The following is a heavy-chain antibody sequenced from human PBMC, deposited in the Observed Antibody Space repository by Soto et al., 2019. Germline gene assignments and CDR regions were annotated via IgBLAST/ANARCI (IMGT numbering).Heavy chain of an antibody. CDR3: AKGLLAIVGTTLPRDAFNI. V-gene: IGHV3-30*18. CDR1: GFSFTTYV. CDR2: ISHDGSYK. D-gene: IGHD1-26*01. J-gene: IGHJ3*02. Sequence: GGSLRLSCAASGFSFTTYVMHWVRQAPGKGLEWVAVISHDGSYKYYGDAVKGRFAISRDTSKNAVYLEMNSLRPEDTAVYYCAKGLLAIVGTTLPRDAFNIWGQGTMVTVSS.